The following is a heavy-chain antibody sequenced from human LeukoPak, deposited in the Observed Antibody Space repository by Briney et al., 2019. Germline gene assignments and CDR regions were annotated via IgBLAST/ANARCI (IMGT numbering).Heavy chain of an antibody. V-gene: IGHV3-30*01. D-gene: IGHD3-10*01. CDR3: ARDSAYYYDSGSSGPHYFDN. CDR1: GFTFSNYA. J-gene: IGHJ4*02. CDR2: ISSGGTYE. Sequence: GGSLRLSCAASGFTFSNYAMHWVRQAPGKGLEWVSLISSGGTYEYYADSVKGRFTISRDNSKNTLYLQLNSLRAEDTAVYYCARDSAYYYDSGSSGPHYFDNWGQGTLVTVSS.